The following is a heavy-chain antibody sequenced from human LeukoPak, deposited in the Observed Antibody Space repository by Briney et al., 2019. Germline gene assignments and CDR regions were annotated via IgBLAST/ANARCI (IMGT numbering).Heavy chain of an antibody. D-gene: IGHD1-26*01. CDR2: IRYDGSDK. Sequence: TGGSPRLSCAASGFTFSSYGMHWVRQAPGKGLKWVAFIRYDGSDKYYGDSVKGRFTISRDNSMNTLYLQMNSLRAEDTAVYYCAKADSGTYYGLGDYFDYWGQGTLVTVPS. CDR3: AKADSGTYYGLGDYFDY. J-gene: IGHJ4*02. V-gene: IGHV3-30*02. CDR1: GFTFSSYG.